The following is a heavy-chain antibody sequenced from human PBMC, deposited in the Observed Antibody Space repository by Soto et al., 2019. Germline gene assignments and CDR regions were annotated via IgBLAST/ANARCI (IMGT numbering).Heavy chain of an antibody. D-gene: IGHD2-2*01. V-gene: IGHV1-3*01. CDR2: INAGNGNT. Sequence: ASVKVSCKASGYTFSSYAMHWVRQAPGQRLEWMGWINAGNGNTKYSQKFQGRVTITRDTSASTAYMELSSLRSEDTAVYYCARYLNIVILPPLHMDGWGKGTTVTVSS. CDR1: GYTFSSYA. J-gene: IGHJ6*03. CDR3: ARYLNIVILPPLHMDG.